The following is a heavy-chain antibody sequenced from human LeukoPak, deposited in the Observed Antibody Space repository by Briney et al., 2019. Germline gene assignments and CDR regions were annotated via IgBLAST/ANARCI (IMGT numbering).Heavy chain of an antibody. D-gene: IGHD2-8*01. V-gene: IGHV3-48*04. Sequence: GGSLRLSCAAPGFTFSSYSMNWVRQAPGKGLEWVSYISSSSGTIYYADSVKGRFTISRDNAKNSLYLQMNSLRAEDTAVYYCARDTKTYDYWGQGTLVTVSS. CDR2: ISSSSGTI. J-gene: IGHJ4*02. CDR1: GFTFSSYS. CDR3: ARDTKTYDY.